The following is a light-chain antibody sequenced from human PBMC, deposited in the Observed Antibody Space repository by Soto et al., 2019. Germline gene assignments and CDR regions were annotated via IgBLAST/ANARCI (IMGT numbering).Light chain of an antibody. Sequence: EIVMTQSPATLSGSPGERATLSCRASQSVSSNFAWYQQKPGQAPRLLIYGASTRATGIPARFSGSGSGTEFTLTISSLQSEDFAVYYCQQYNNWPSWTFGQGTKVEIK. J-gene: IGKJ1*01. CDR1: QSVSSN. CDR3: QQYNNWPSWT. V-gene: IGKV3-15*01. CDR2: GAS.